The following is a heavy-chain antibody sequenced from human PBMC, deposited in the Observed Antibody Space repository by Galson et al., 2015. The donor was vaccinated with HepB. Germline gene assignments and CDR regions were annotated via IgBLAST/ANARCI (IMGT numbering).Heavy chain of an antibody. CDR1: GFTFSSYW. D-gene: IGHD6-19*01. V-gene: IGHV3-7*01. Sequence: SLRLSCAASGFTFSSYWMSWVRQAPERGLEWVANIKQDGSQKYSVDSMRGRFTISRDNAKNSLYLQMNSLRAEDTAVYYCARGTFSSGWYPDTFDIWGQGTMVTVSS. CDR2: IKQDGSQK. J-gene: IGHJ3*02. CDR3: ARGTFSSGWYPDTFDI.